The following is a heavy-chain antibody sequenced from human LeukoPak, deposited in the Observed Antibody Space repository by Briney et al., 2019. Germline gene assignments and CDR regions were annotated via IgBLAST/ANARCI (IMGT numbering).Heavy chain of an antibody. Sequence: ASVKVSCKTSGYTFTSYDINWVRQATGQGLEWMGWMNPNSGNTDYAQKFQGRVTMTRNTSINTAYMELSSLRSEDTAVYYCARGPGYSSGWSTGMPKGWFDPWGQGTLVTVSS. CDR1: GYTFTSYD. CDR2: MNPNSGNT. CDR3: ARGPGYSSGWSTGMPKGWFDP. V-gene: IGHV1-8*01. J-gene: IGHJ5*02. D-gene: IGHD6-19*01.